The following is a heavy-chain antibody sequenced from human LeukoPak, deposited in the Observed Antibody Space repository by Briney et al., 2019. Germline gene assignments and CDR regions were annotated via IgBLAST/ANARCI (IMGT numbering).Heavy chain of an antibody. J-gene: IGHJ4*02. D-gene: IGHD3-22*01. CDR3: ARRPRDSSGYYFDL. CDR1: GYSFTTYW. Sequence: GESLKISCKGSGYSFTTYWIAWVRQMPGRGLEWMGIIYPGDSDTRYSPSFQGQVTISADKSISTAYLQWNNLEASDTAIYYRARRPRDSSGYYFDLWGQGTLVTVSS. V-gene: IGHV5-51*01. CDR2: IYPGDSDT.